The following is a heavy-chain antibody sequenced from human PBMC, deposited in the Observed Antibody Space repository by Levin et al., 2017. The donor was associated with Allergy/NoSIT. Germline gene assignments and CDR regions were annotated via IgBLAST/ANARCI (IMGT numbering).Heavy chain of an antibody. CDR1: GGSFSGYY. J-gene: IGHJ4*02. D-gene: IGHD1-14*01. CDR3: ARGMAARTPFDN. V-gene: IGHV4-34*01. Sequence: PSETLSLTCAVYGGSFSGYYWSWIRQPPGKGLEWIGEIHHSGSTKYNPSLKSRITISVDTSKNQFSLKLTSVTAADTAMYFCARGMAARTPFDNWGQGTLVTVSS. CDR2: IHHSGST.